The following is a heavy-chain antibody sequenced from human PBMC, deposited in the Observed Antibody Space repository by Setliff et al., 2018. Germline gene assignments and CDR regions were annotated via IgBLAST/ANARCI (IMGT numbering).Heavy chain of an antibody. J-gene: IGHJ5*02. Sequence: PGGSLRLSCAASGFDFKTHWMSWVRQAPGKGLEWVANIKQDGSEKYYVDSVKGRFSISRDNAKNSLYLQMNSLRAEDTAVYYCVRGGEGRDDSNSGSWGQGTLVTVSS. D-gene: IGHD2-21*02. CDR3: VRGGEGRDDSNSGS. CDR1: GFDFKTHW. V-gene: IGHV3-7*01. CDR2: IKQDGSEK.